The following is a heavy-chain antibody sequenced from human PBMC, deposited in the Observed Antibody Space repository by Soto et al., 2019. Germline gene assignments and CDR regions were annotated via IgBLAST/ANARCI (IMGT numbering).Heavy chain of an antibody. V-gene: IGHV1-46*01. CDR2: IKCSGGET. CDR1: GYTFTNYY. Sequence: ASLKVSCNPSGYTFTNYYMHCVRHSPGQGLEWMGIIKCSGGETTYAQRFLGRVTMTSDTSAGTVYMQLSSLTSEDTAVYYCARDDSGFSGSHYIDYFNYWGQGALVTVSS. D-gene: IGHD1-26*01. CDR3: ARDDSGFSGSHYIDYFNY. J-gene: IGHJ4*02.